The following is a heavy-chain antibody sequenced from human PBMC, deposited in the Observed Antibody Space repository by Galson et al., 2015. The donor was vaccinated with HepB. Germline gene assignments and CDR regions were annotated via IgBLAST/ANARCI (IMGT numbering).Heavy chain of an antibody. V-gene: IGHV3-33*01. CDR2: IWYDGSNK. Sequence: SLRLSCAASGFTFSSYGMHWVRQAPGKGLEWVAVIWYDGSNKYYADSVKGRLTISRDNSKNTLYLQMNSPRAEDTAVYYCAREGGDHKITMRGAFVYWGQGTLFTVS. CDR1: GFTFSSYG. D-gene: IGHD3-10*02. J-gene: IGHJ4*02. CDR3: AREGGDHKITMRGAFVY.